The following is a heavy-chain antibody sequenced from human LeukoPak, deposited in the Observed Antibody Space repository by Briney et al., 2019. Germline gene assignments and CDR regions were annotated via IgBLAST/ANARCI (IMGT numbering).Heavy chain of an antibody. CDR1: GFTVSSNY. Sequence: GGSLRLSCAASGFTVSSNYMSWVRQAPGKGLEWVSVIYSGGSTYYADSVKGRFTISRDNSKNTLYLQMNSLRAEDTAVYYCARDDSSGFGDAFDIWGQGTMVTVSS. CDR2: IYSGGST. J-gene: IGHJ3*02. CDR3: ARDDSSGFGDAFDI. D-gene: IGHD3-22*01. V-gene: IGHV3-66*01.